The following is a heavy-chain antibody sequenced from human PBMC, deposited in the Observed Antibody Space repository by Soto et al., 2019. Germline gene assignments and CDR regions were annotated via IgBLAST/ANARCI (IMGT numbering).Heavy chain of an antibody. CDR1: GGSISSSSYY. CDR2: IYYSGST. J-gene: IGHJ4*02. D-gene: IGHD2-15*01. V-gene: IGHV4-39*01. Sequence: SETLSLTCTVSGGSISSSSYYWGWIRQPPGKGLEWIGSIYYSGSTYYNPSLKSRVTISVDTSKNQFSLKLSSVTAADTAVYYCARLVVVVAATDYWGQRTLVTVSS. CDR3: ARLVVVVAATDY.